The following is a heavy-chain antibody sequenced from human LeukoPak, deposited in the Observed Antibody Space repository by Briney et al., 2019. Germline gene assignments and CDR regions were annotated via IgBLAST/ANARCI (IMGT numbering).Heavy chain of an antibody. J-gene: IGHJ4*02. CDR3: AAVRNYYDSSGYYDYVDY. D-gene: IGHD3-22*01. CDR2: IIPIFGTA. CDR1: GGTFSSYA. Sequence: SVKVSCKASGGTFSSYAIGWVRQAPGQGLEWMGGIIPIFGTANYAQKFQGRVTITADESTSTAYMELSSLRSEDTAVYYCAAVRNYYDSSGYYDYVDYWGQGTLVTVSS. V-gene: IGHV1-69*13.